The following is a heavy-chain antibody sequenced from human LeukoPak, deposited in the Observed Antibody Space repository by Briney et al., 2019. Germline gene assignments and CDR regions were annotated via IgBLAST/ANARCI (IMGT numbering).Heavy chain of an antibody. J-gene: IGHJ4*02. Sequence: GESLKISCKGSGYSFTSYWIGWVRQMPGKGLEWMGIIYPGDSDTRYSPSFQGQVTISADKSISTAYLQWSSLKASDTAMYYCARTTMDYGGNPLYFDYWGQGTLVTVSS. V-gene: IGHV5-51*01. D-gene: IGHD4-23*01. CDR2: IYPGDSDT. CDR3: ARTTMDYGGNPLYFDY. CDR1: GYSFTSYW.